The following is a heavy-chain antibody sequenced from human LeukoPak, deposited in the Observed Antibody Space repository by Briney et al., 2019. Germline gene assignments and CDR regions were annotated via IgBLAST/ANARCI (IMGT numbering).Heavy chain of an antibody. J-gene: IGHJ4*02. V-gene: IGHV3-64*01. Sequence: GGSLRLSCAASGFTFSSYAMHWVRQAPGKGLEYVSAISSNGGSTYYANSVKGRFTISRDNSKNTLYLQMGSLRPEDMAVYYCAREHTSCAFDYWGQGTLVTVSS. CDR3: AREHTSCAFDY. CDR1: GFTFSSYA. D-gene: IGHD2-2*01. CDR2: ISSNGGST.